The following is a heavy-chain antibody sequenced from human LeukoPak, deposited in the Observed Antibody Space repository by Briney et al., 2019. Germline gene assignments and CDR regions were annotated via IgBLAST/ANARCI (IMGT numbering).Heavy chain of an antibody. D-gene: IGHD5-18*01. CDR2: ISAYNGNT. CDR3: ARDQQVDTTTIDY. V-gene: IGHV1-18*01. CDR1: GYTFTSYG. J-gene: IGHJ4*02. Sequence: GASVKVSRKASGYTFTSYGMSWVRQAAGQGREWMGWISAYNGNTDYAQKLQGRVTMTTDTSTSTAYMELRSLRSDDTAVYYCARDQQVDTTTIDYWGQGTLVTVSS.